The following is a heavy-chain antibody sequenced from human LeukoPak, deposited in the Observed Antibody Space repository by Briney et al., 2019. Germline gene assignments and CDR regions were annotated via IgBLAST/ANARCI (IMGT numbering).Heavy chain of an antibody. J-gene: IGHJ4*02. CDR3: ARSYYDSSGYWDY. V-gene: IGHV3-7*01. D-gene: IGHD3-22*01. CDR2: IKQDGSEK. CDR1: GFTFSSYA. Sequence: GGSLRLSCPASGFTFSSYAMGWVRQAPGKGLEWVANIKQDGSEKYYVDSVKGRFTISRDNAKNSLYLQMNSLRAEDTAVYYCARSYYDSSGYWDYWGQGTLVTVSS.